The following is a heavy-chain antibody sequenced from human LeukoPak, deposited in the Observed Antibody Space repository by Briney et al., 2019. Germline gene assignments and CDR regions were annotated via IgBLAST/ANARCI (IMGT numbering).Heavy chain of an antibody. V-gene: IGHV4-39*07. D-gene: IGHD3-10*01. CDR3: ARAATYYYGSGSIDY. CDR2: IYYSGST. CDR1: GGSISSSSYY. J-gene: IGHJ4*02. Sequence: PSETLSLTCTVSGGSISSSSYYWGWIRQPPGKGLEWIGSIYYSGSTYYNPSLKSRVTISVDTSRNQFSLKLSSVTAADTAVYYCARAATYYYGSGSIDYWGQGTLVTVSS.